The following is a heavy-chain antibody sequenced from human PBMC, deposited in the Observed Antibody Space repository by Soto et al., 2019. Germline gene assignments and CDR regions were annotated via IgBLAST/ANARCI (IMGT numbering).Heavy chain of an antibody. CDR3: AKDHQTYNWDYLFDT. Sequence: QPGGSLGLSCAASGFTFSINDMHWVRQAPGRGLEWVAVISNDGNNKYYADSVKGRFTLSRDNFKNMVYLQMDSLRVEDTAVYYCAKDHQTYNWDYLFDTWGPGTLVTASS. J-gene: IGHJ4*02. V-gene: IGHV3-30*18. CDR1: GFTFSIND. CDR2: ISNDGNNK. D-gene: IGHD1-7*01.